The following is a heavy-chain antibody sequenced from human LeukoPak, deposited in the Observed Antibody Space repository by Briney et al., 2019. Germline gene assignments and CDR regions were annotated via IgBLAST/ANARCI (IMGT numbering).Heavy chain of an antibody. D-gene: IGHD2-15*01. CDR2: ISVSGNT. V-gene: IGHV3-23*01. J-gene: IGHJ4*02. CDR3: AKAPVTTCSGAYCYPFDY. CDR1: EFTFSSYT. Sequence: PGGSLRLSCAASEFTFSSYTMNWVRQAPGKGLEWVSAISVSGNTYHADSVKGRFTISRDSSKNTLYLQMNSLRAGDAAVYYCAKAPVTTCSGAYCYPFDYWGQGTLVTVSS.